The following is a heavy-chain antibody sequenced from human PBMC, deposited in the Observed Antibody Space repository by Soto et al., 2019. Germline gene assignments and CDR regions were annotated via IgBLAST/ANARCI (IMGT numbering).Heavy chain of an antibody. J-gene: IGHJ6*02. CDR1: RGTFSSYA. D-gene: IGHD2-21*02. V-gene: IGHV1-69*12. CDR3: ATPPEGVTAYYCSGMDV. Sequence: QFQLVQSGAEVKKPGSSVKVSCQASRGTFSSYAISWVRQAPGQGLEWMGGIIPIFGTADYAQKFQGRVTITADESTSTAYMELSSLRSEATAVYYCATPPEGVTAYYCSGMDVGGQGTTVTVPS. CDR2: IIPIFGTA.